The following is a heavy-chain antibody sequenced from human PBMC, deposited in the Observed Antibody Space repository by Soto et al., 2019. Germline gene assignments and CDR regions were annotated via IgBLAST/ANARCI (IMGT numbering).Heavy chain of an antibody. CDR2: IVVGSGNT. V-gene: IGHV1-58*01. CDR3: AADPLSSGWLGYFDY. J-gene: IGHJ4*02. D-gene: IGHD6-19*01. CDR1: GFTFTSSA. Sequence: ASVKVSCKASGFTFTSSAVQWVRQARGQRLEWIGWIVVGSGNTNYAQKFQERVTITRDMSTSTAYMELSSLRSEDTAVYYCAADPLSSGWLGYFDYWGQGTLVTVSS.